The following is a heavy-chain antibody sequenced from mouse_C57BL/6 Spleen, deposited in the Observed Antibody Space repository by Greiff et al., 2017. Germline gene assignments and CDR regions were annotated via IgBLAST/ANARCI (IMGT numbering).Heavy chain of an antibody. V-gene: IGHV1-54*01. CDR2: INPGSGGT. CDR1: GYAFTNYL. Sequence: QVQLQQSGAELVRPGTSVKVSCTASGYAFTNYLIEWVQQRPGQGLEWIGVINPGSGGTNYNETFKGKATLTADKSSSTAYMQLSSLTSEDAAVYFCARDVYGNWGYWGQGTTLTVSS. J-gene: IGHJ2*01. CDR3: ARDVYGNWGY. D-gene: IGHD2-1*01.